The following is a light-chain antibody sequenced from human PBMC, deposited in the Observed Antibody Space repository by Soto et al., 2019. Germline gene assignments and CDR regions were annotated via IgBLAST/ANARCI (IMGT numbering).Light chain of an antibody. CDR1: QNIVDW. V-gene: IGKV1-5*03. CDR2: KAS. J-gene: IGKJ1*01. CDR3: QQYKDNPWT. Sequence: DIQMTQSPSTLSASVGDRVTFACRASQNIVDWLAWYQQKPGKAPKLLIYKASNLESGVPSRFGGSGSGSEFTLTISNLQPDDFATYYCQQYKDNPWTFVKGTKMDIK.